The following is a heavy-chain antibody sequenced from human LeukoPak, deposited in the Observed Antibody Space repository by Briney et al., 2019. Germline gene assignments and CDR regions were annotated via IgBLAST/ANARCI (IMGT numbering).Heavy chain of an antibody. CDR1: GGSITNYY. Sequence: SETLSLTCTVSGGSITNYYWSWIRQPQGKGREWIGYTYYSGSTYYNPSLKSRVTISVDTSKNQFSLKLSSVTAADTAVYYCARDFRIVAARQGLGTDYWGQGTLVTVSS. V-gene: IGHV4-59*12. D-gene: IGHD6-6*01. J-gene: IGHJ4*02. CDR2: TYYSGST. CDR3: ARDFRIVAARQGLGTDY.